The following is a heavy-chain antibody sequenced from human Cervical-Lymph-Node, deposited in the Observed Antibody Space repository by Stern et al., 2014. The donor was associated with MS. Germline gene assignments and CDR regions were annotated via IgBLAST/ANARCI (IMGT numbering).Heavy chain of an antibody. J-gene: IGHJ1*01. V-gene: IGHV5-51*01. Sequence: EVKLVESGAEVKKPGESLKISCKGSGYIFSTYWIAWVRQMPGRGLEWMGLIFPGDSDTRYRPELQGHVTISARKSINNDYLQWSSLKASDTAIYYCARPSNSGLFLQHWGQGTVVTVSS. CDR2: IFPGDSDT. D-gene: IGHD6-19*01. CDR1: GYIFSTYW. CDR3: ARPSNSGLFLQH.